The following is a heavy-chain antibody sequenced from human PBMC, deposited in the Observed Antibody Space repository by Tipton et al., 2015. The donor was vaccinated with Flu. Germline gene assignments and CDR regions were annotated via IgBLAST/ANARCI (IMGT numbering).Heavy chain of an antibody. CDR3: ARLSLSFNAFDI. CDR1: GGFITSGSYY. V-gene: IGHV4-61*02. CDR2: IYTTGST. Sequence: TLSLTCTVSGGFITSGSYYWSWIRQSAGKGLEWIGRIYTTGSTNYNPSLRSRVTISGDTSKNQFSLQLNSVTAADTAVYYCARLSLSFNAFDIWGQGTTVIVSS. J-gene: IGHJ3*02. D-gene: IGHD2/OR15-2a*01.